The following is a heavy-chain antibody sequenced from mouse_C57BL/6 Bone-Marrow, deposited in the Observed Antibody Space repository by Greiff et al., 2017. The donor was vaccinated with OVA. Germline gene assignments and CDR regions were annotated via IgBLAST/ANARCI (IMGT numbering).Heavy chain of an antibody. D-gene: IGHD1-1*01. V-gene: IGHV1-55*01. CDR3: ANLITTVVDWYFDV. CDR1: GYTFTSYW. Sequence: VQLQQPGAELVKPGASVKMSCKASGYTFTSYWITWVKQRPGQGLEWIGDIYPGSGSTKYNEKFKSKATLTVDTSSSTAYMQLSSLTSEDSAVYYCANLITTVVDWYFDVWGTGTTVTVSS. J-gene: IGHJ1*03. CDR2: IYPGSGST.